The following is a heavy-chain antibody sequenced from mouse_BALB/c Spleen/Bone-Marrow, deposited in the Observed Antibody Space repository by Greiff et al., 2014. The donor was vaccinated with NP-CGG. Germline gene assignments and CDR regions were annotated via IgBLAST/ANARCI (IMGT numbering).Heavy chain of an antibody. CDR3: AREKVYYGISWFAY. D-gene: IGHD2-1*01. CDR2: IHPSDSET. J-gene: IGHJ3*01. Sequence: QVQLQQPRTEVVRPGASVKLSCKASGYSFTTYWMNWVKRRPGQGLEWIGMIHPSDSETRLNQKFKDKATLTVDKSSSTAYMQLNSPTSEDSAVYYCAREKVYYGISWFAYWGQGTLVTVSA. CDR1: GYSFTTYW. V-gene: IGHV1-61*01.